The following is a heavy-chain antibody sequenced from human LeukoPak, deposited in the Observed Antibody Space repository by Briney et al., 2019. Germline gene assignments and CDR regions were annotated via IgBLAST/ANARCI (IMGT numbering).Heavy chain of an antibody. D-gene: IGHD6-19*01. CDR3: ARDLTYSSGWYEFDY. Sequence: PGRSLRLFCAASGFTFSSYGMHWVRQAPGKGLEWVAVIWYDGSNKYYADSVKGRFTISRDNSKNTLYLQMNSLRAEDTAVYYCARDLTYSSGWYEFDYWGQGTLVTVSS. V-gene: IGHV3-33*01. CDR2: IWYDGSNK. CDR1: GFTFSSYG. J-gene: IGHJ4*02.